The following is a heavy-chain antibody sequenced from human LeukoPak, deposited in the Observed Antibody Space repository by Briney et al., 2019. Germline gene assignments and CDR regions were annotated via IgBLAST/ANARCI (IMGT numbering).Heavy chain of an antibody. V-gene: IGHV1-3*04. CDR1: GYTFANYA. J-gene: IGHJ6*02. D-gene: IGHD1-26*01. CDR2: INSANGNT. CDR3: ARDGRFIVADYYYGMDV. Sequence: ASVKVSCKASGYTFANYAMHWVRQAHGQSLEWMGWINSANGNTKYSQKFQGRVTITRDTSASTAYMELSSLRSEDTAVYYCARDGRFIVADYYYGMDVWGQGTTVTVSS.